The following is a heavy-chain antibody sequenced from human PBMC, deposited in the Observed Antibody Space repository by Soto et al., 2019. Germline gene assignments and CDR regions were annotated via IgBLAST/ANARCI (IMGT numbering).Heavy chain of an antibody. Sequence: ESGGGLVQPGGSLRLSCAASGFTFSNYVMNWVRQAPGKGLEWVSTISYSADKTFYADSVKGRFTISRDNSRDTLFLQMNSLRADGAAVYYCARRARTATTNWGAFDIWGQGTMVTVSS. D-gene: IGHD1-7*01. V-gene: IGHV3-23*01. CDR2: ISYSADKT. J-gene: IGHJ3*02. CDR1: GFTFSNYV. CDR3: ARRARTATTNWGAFDI.